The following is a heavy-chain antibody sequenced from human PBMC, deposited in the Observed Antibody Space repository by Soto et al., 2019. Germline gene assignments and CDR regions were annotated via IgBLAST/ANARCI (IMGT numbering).Heavy chain of an antibody. CDR2: ISGSGGST. D-gene: IGHD2-8*01. V-gene: IGHV3-23*01. CDR3: ATDLANDMLYYDFGMDV. J-gene: IGHJ6*02. CDR1: GVTFSSYA. Sequence: GGSLRLSCAASGVTFSSYAMSWVRQAPGKGLEWVSAISGSGGSTYYADSVKGLVTISRDNSKNTLYLQMNSLRAEDTAVYYCATDLANDMLYYDFGMDVWAQVTTVSVSS.